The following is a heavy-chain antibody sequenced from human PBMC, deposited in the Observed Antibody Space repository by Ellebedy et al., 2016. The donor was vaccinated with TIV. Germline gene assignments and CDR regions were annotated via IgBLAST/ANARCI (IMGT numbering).Heavy chain of an antibody. CDR1: GFTFSSYA. CDR3: ARDLAVAGQKYYYGMDV. J-gene: IGHJ6*02. Sequence: GGSLRLXCAASGFTFSSYAMSWVRQAPGKGLEWVSAISGSGGSTYYADSVKGRFTISRDNSKNTLYLQMNSLRAEDTAVYYCARDLAVAGQKYYYGMDVWGQGTTVTVSS. CDR2: ISGSGGST. D-gene: IGHD6-19*01. V-gene: IGHV3-23*01.